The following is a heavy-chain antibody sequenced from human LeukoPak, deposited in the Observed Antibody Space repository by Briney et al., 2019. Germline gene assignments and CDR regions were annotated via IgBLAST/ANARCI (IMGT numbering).Heavy chain of an antibody. CDR2: INPSGGST. CDR3: ARDNSVRDEAWWFNP. CDR1: GYSFTSYY. Sequence: ASVKVSCKASGYSFTSYYMNWVRQAPGQGLEWMGTINPSGGSTSYAQKFQGRVTLTRDMSTSTDYLELSSLRSEDTAVYYCARDNSVRDEAWWFNPWAREPWSPSPQ. V-gene: IGHV1-46*01. J-gene: IGHJ5*02. D-gene: IGHD5-24*01.